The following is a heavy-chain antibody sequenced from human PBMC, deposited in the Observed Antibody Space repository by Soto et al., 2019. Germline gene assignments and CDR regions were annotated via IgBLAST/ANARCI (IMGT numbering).Heavy chain of an antibody. J-gene: IGHJ5*02. CDR3: ARRECSSASCYQSNWFDP. D-gene: IGHD2-2*01. Sequence: SETLSLTCTVSGGSITTYFWTWIRQPPGEGLEWIGYIYYSGSTYYNPSLKSRVTISIDTSKNQLSLRLTSVTAADTAVYYCARRECSSASCYQSNWFDPWGQGTLVTVS. CDR1: GGSITTYF. V-gene: IGHV4-59*12. CDR2: IYYSGST.